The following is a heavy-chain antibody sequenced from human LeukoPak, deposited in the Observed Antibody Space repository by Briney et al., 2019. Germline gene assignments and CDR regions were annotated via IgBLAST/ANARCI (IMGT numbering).Heavy chain of an antibody. CDR2: IKKDGREK. Sequence: PGGSLRLSCAASGFTFSSYWMTWVRQAPGKGLEWVANIKKDGREKHYVDSVKGRFAISRDNARNSLFLQMNSLRAEDTAVYYCVRDVSDENDSASRMHLDSWGQGTLVSVSS. J-gene: IGHJ4*02. CDR3: VRDVSDENDSASRMHLDS. CDR1: GFTFSSYW. V-gene: IGHV3-7*01. D-gene: IGHD2-15*01.